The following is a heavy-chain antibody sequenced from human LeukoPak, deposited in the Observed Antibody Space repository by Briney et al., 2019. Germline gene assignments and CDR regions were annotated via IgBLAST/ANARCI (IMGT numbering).Heavy chain of an antibody. CDR1: GFSFSAAW. D-gene: IGHD4-17*01. J-gene: IGHJ4*02. CDR3: VRLFGGVTTFDY. V-gene: IGHV3-7*01. CDR2: INQDGSAE. Sequence: PGGSLRLSCEASGFSFSAAWMTWVRQAPGKGLDWVASINQDGSAEYYVDSVRGRFTISRDNAENSLYLQVNSLRVDDTAVYYCVRLFGGVTTFDYWGQGTLVTVSS.